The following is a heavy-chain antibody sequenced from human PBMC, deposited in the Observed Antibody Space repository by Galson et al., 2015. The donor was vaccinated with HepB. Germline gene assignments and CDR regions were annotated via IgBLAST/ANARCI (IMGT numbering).Heavy chain of an antibody. V-gene: IGHV3-9*01. CDR2: ISWNSGSI. J-gene: IGHJ6*03. CDR3: AKSSGELYYYYYYMDV. CDR1: GFTFDDYA. Sequence: SCAASGFTFDDYAMHWVRQAPGKGLEWVSGISWNSGSIGYADSVKGRFTISRDNAKNSLYLQMNSLRAEDTALYYCAKSSGELYYYYYYMDVWGKGTTVTVSS. D-gene: IGHD6-19*01.